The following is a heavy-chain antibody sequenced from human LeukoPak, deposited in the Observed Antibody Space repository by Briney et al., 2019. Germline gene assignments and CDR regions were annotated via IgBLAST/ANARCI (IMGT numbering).Heavy chain of an antibody. CDR2: ISAYNGNT. J-gene: IGHJ5*02. Sequence: ASVKVSCKASGYTFTSCGISWVRQAPGQGLEWMGWISAYNGNTNYAQKLQGRVTMTTDTSTSTAYMELRSLRSDDTAVYYCARAVVVVPAANNWFDPWGQGTLVTVSS. D-gene: IGHD2-2*01. CDR3: ARAVVVVPAANNWFDP. V-gene: IGHV1-18*01. CDR1: GYTFTSCG.